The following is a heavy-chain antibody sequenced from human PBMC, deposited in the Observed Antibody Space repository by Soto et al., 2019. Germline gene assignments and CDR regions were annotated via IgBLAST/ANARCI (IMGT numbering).Heavy chain of an antibody. Sequence: SETLSLTCTLAGGSISGFYWSWVRQPAGKGLEWIGRIYSSGATKYNPSLRNRVTMSVDTSTDQYSLNLASMTAADTAVYFCARGPFCGNDCYFDVWGQGTQVTVSS. D-gene: IGHD2-21*02. CDR3: ARGPFCGNDCYFDV. CDR2: IYSSGAT. V-gene: IGHV4-4*07. CDR1: GGSISGFY. J-gene: IGHJ4*02.